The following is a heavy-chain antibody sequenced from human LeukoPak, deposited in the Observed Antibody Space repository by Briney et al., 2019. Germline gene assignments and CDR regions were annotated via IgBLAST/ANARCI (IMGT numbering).Heavy chain of an antibody. CDR3: ARAIRYQLLSDY. CDR1: GYTFSTYD. D-gene: IGHD2-2*01. CDR2: MNPNSANT. Sequence: ASVKVSCKTSGYTFSTYDINWLRQAAGQGLEWMGWMNPNSANTGFAKKFQDRAAITRDTSTATADSQLRSLTSEDTAVYYCARAIRYQLLSDYWGQGTLVTVSS. J-gene: IGHJ4*02. V-gene: IGHV1-8*03.